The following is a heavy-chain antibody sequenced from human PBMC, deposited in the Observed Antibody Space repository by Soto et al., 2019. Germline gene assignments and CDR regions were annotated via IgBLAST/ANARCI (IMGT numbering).Heavy chain of an antibody. V-gene: IGHV4-39*01. Sequence: PSETLSLTCTVSGGSISSSSYYWGWIRQPPGKGLEWIGSIYYSGSTYYNPSLKSRVTISVDTSKNQFSLKLSSVTAADTAVYYCARGIAAAGNNWLDPWGQGTLVTVSS. D-gene: IGHD6-13*01. CDR3: ARGIAAAGNNWLDP. J-gene: IGHJ5*02. CDR1: GGSISSSSYY. CDR2: IYYSGST.